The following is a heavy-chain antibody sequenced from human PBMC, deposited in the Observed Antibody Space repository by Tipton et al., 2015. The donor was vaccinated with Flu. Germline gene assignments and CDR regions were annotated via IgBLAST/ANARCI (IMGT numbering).Heavy chain of an antibody. CDR1: GGSISSYY. D-gene: IGHD3-10*01. J-gene: IGHJ4*02. CDR3: ARGSGSGTYVIFDF. Sequence: TLSLTCTVSGGSISSYYWTWIRQPPGKGLEWIGRIYSSGSTNYNPSLKGRVTMSVDTSKNQFSLKLSSVTAADTAVYYCARGSGSGTYVIFDFWGQGTLVTVSS. CDR2: IYSSGST. V-gene: IGHV4-4*07.